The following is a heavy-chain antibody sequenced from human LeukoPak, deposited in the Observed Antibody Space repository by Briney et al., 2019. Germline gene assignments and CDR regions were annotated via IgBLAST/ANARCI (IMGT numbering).Heavy chain of an antibody. CDR1: GYTFTSYG. V-gene: IGHV1-18*01. D-gene: IGHD6-19*01. J-gene: IGHJ4*02. CDR3: ATYTYSGGSHY. Sequence: ASVKVSCKASGYTFTSYGINWVRQAPGQGLERMGWISTYNGNTNYAQNIYDRVTMTTDTSTTTAYMELRSLRSDDSAVYYCATYTYSGGSHYWGQGTLVTVSS. CDR2: ISTYNGNT.